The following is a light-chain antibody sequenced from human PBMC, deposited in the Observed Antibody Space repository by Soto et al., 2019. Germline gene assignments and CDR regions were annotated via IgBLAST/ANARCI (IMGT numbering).Light chain of an antibody. CDR2: AES. CDR1: QGIDGS. Sequence: DIQLTQSPSSLFASVGDRVTITCLASQGIDGSLAWYQQKPGKPPKLLIYAESTLQSGVPSRFSGSGSGTRGTLTISSLQPEDFATYYCQQVKSYPRTFGGGTKVDIK. V-gene: IGKV1-9*01. J-gene: IGKJ4*01. CDR3: QQVKSYPRT.